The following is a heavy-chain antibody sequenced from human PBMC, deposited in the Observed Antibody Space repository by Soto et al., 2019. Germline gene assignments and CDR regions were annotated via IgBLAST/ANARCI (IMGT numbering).Heavy chain of an antibody. CDR3: AKNILGDGGYGGY. D-gene: IGHD5-12*01. J-gene: IGHJ4*02. CDR2: ISGSGGTR. Sequence: EVQLLEYGGGLVQPGGSLRLSCAASGFTFSSYAMSWVRQAPGKGLEWVSAISGSGGTRYYADSVKGRFTISRDNSKNTLYLQMNSLRAEDTAVCYCAKNILGDGGYGGYWGQGTLVTVSS. V-gene: IGHV3-23*01. CDR1: GFTFSSYA.